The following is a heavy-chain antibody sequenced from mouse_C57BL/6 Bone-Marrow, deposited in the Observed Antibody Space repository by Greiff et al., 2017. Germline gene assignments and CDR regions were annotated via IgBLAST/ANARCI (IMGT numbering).Heavy chain of an antibody. CDR1: GYAFSSYW. J-gene: IGHJ2*01. CDR2: IYPGDGDT. Sequence: QVQLQQSGAELVKPGASVKISCKASGYAFSSYWMNWVKQRPGKGLEWIGQIYPGDGDTNYNGKFKGKATLTADKSSSTAYMQLSSLTSEDSAVYFCARDGFITSVDYWGQGTTLTVSS. V-gene: IGHV1-80*01. CDR3: ARDGFITSVDY. D-gene: IGHD1-1*01.